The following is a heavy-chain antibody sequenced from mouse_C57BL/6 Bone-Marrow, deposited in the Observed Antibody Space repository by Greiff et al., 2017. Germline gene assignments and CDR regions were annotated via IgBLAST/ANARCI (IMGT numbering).Heavy chain of an antibody. J-gene: IGHJ3*01. CDR1: GYTFTSYW. Sequence: VQLQQPGAELVKPGASVKMSCKASGYTFTSYWITWVKQRPGQGLEWIGDIYPGSGSTNYNQKFKGKATLTVDTSSSTAYMQLSSLTSEDSAVYYCAREVATPGAFAYWGQGTLVTVSA. CDR3: AREVATPGAFAY. V-gene: IGHV1-55*01. CDR2: IYPGSGST. D-gene: IGHD1-1*01.